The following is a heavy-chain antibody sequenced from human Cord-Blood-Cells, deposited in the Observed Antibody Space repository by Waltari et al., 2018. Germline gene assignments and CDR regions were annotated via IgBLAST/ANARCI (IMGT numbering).Heavy chain of an antibody. V-gene: IGHV4-34*01. D-gene: IGHD2-21*02. CDR1: GRSFSGYY. CDR3: ARGTDCADY. CDR2: INHSGSS. J-gene: IGHJ4*02. Sequence: QVQLQQWGAGPLKPSETLSLTCAVYGRSFSGYYWSWIRKPPGKGLEWIGEINHSGSSHDNPAPERRGTRSGEPFKNQFSLKLSSVTAADKAVCYCARGTDCADYWGQGPLGSGSA.